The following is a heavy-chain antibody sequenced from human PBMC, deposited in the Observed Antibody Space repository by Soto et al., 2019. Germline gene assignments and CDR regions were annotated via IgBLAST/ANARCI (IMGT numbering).Heavy chain of an antibody. D-gene: IGHD5-12*01. CDR2: IYYSGST. Sequence: SETLSLTCVVSGGSISSGGYSWSWIRQPPGKGLEWIGYIYYSGSTNYKPSLKSRVTISVDTSKNQFSLKLSSVTAADTAVYYCAREGWLQVFDYWGQGTLVTVSS. V-gene: IGHV4-61*08. CDR1: GGSISSGGYS. J-gene: IGHJ4*02. CDR3: AREGWLQVFDY.